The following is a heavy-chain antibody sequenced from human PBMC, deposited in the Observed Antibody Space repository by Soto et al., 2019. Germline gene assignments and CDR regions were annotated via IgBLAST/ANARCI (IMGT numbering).Heavy chain of an antibody. CDR2: MNPNSGNT. J-gene: IGHJ6*02. CDR3: ARMAFGHYDILTGYYYYGMDV. Sequence: ASVKVSCKASGYTFTSYDINWVRQATGQGLEWMGWMNPNSGNTGYAQKFQGRVTMTRNTSISTAYMELSSLRSEDTAVYYCARMAFGHYDILTGYYYYGMDVWGQGTKVTVSS. CDR1: GYTFTSYD. V-gene: IGHV1-8*01. D-gene: IGHD3-9*01.